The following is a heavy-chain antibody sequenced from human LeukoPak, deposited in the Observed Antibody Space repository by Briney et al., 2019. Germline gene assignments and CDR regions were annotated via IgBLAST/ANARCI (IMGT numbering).Heavy chain of an antibody. V-gene: IGHV4-4*07. J-gene: IGHJ5*02. CDR2: IYTSGST. CDR1: GDPISSYY. CDR3: AREGSTSVNWFDP. D-gene: IGHD2-2*01. Sequence: TETLSLTCTVPGDPISSYYWTWVPQPPGKGLEWIGRIYTSGSTNYNPSLESRVTMSVDTSKNQLSLKLSSVTAADTAVYYCAREGSTSVNWFDPWGQGTLVTVSS.